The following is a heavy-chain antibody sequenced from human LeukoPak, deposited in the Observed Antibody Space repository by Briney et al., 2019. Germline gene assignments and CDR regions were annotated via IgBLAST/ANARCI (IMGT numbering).Heavy chain of an antibody. Sequence: ASVTVSCKASGYTFTGYYMHWVRQAPGQGLEWMGWINPNSGGTNYAQKFQGRVTMTRDTSISTAYMELSRLRSDDTAVYYCARDYPYYDFWSGYYYLLAKNWFDPWGQGTLVTVSS. J-gene: IGHJ5*02. CDR1: GYTFTGYY. CDR3: ARDYPYYDFWSGYYYLLAKNWFDP. D-gene: IGHD3-3*01. V-gene: IGHV1-2*02. CDR2: INPNSGGT.